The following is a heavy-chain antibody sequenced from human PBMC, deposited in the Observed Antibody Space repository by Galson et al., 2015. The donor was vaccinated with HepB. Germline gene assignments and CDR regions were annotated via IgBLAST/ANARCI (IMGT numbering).Heavy chain of an antibody. D-gene: IGHD1-1*01. CDR1: GFPFSSYA. J-gene: IGHJ4*02. CDR2: ISKYGETV. V-gene: IGHV3-23*01. CDR3: AKMFGTTVFAFDS. Sequence: FLRLSCAASGFPFSSYAMNWVRQAPGKGLEWVSSISKYGETVYYADFTKGRFTVSRDDPKNTLFLQINALRAEDTAVYYCAKMFGTTVFAFDSWGQGTQVAVYS.